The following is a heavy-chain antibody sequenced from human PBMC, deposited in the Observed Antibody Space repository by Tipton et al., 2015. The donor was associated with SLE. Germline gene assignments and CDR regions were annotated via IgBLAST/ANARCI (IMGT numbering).Heavy chain of an antibody. V-gene: IGHV3-48*01. CDR1: GFTFRKFA. Sequence: SLRLSCATSGFTFRKFAMNWVRQAPGKGLEWVSYISSTSAITYYADSVKGRFTISRDNAGNSLYLQMNSLRAEDTAVYYCARRSPVGILESTRYFDLWGRGTLLTVSS. CDR3: ARRSPVGILESTRYFDL. J-gene: IGHJ2*01. D-gene: IGHD2-2*02. CDR2: ISSTSAIT.